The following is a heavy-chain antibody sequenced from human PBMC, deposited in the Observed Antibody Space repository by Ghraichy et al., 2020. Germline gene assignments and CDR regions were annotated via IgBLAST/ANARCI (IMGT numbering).Heavy chain of an antibody. V-gene: IGHV4-59*01. D-gene: IGHD3-10*01. CDR1: SGSISNYY. Sequence: SQTLSLTCTVSSGSISNYYWSWIRQPPGKGLEWIGNIYYSGSTNYNPSLKSRVTISVDTSKNQFSLRLTSVTVADAAVYYCARDGLKSSGVGAADVFDLWGQGTMVAVSS. CDR3: ARDGLKSSGVGAADVFDL. J-gene: IGHJ3*01. CDR2: IYYSGST.